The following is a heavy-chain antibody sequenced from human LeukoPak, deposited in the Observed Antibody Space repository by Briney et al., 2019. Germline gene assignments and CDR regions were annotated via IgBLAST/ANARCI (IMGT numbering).Heavy chain of an antibody. J-gene: IGHJ5*02. V-gene: IGHV3-23*01. Sequence: GGLRLSCAASGFTFSSYAMSWVRQAPGKGLEWVSAISGSGGSTYYADSVKGRFTISRDNSKNTLYLQMNSLRAEDTAVYYCAKVADRYYDFWSGTNWFDPWGQGTLVTVSS. D-gene: IGHD3-3*01. CDR1: GFTFSSYA. CDR3: AKVADRYYDFWSGTNWFDP. CDR2: ISGSGGST.